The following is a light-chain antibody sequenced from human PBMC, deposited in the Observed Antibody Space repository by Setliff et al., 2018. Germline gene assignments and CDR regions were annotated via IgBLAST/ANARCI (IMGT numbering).Light chain of an antibody. V-gene: IGLV2-14*03. J-gene: IGLJ1*01. CDR1: SSDIGTYDY. CDR3: FSYTSSGSYV. CDR2: DVR. Sequence: ALTQAASVSGSPGQSVTISCTGSSSDIGTYDYVSWYQHHPGRAPKFLIYDVRYRPSGVSNRFSGSKSGNTASLTISGLQAEDAADYYCFSYTSSGSYVFGTGTRSPS.